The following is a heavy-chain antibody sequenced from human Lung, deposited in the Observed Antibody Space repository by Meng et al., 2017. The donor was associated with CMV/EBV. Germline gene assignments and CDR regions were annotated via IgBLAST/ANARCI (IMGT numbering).Heavy chain of an antibody. Sequence: GGSXRLXCAASGFPLSGYAMPWVRQARGKGLEWVAAINNNGDNTYYADHVKGRFTISRDNSKNNLYLQMNSLRSEDTAKYYCAKEIICTGGSCYSSGFRFYDGLAVWXQGTTVTVSS. V-gene: IGHV3-23*01. D-gene: IGHD2-15*01. CDR1: GFPLSGYA. CDR3: AKEIICTGGSCYSSGFRFYDGLAV. CDR2: INNNGDNT. J-gene: IGHJ6*02.